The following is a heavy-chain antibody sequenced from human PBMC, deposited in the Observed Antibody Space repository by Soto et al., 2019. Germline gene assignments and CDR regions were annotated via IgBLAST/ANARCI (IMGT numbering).Heavy chain of an antibody. CDR3: ARVALLELEDSYY. V-gene: IGHV1-69*01. D-gene: IGHD1-7*01. Sequence: QVQLVQSGAEVKKPGSSVTVSCKASGGTFSSYAISWVRQAPGQGLEWMGGIIPIFGTANYAQTFQGRVTITADASTSTAYMELSSRRSEDTAVYYCARVALLELEDSYYWGQGTLVTFSS. CDR1: GGTFSSYA. J-gene: IGHJ4*02. CDR2: IIPIFGTA.